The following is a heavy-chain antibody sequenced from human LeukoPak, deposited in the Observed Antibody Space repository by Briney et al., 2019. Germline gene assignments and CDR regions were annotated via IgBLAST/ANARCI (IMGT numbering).Heavy chain of an antibody. CDR3: ARDVGKSGYGDY. V-gene: IGHV3-48*03. CDR2: ISSSGDTI. CDR1: GFTFSSYE. D-gene: IGHD5-12*01. Sequence: GGSLRHSCAASGFTFSSYEMNWVRQAPGKGPQWVSYISSSGDTIYYADSVKGRFTTSRDNAKNSLYLQMNSLRAEDTAVYYCARDVGKSGYGDYWGQGTLVTVSS. J-gene: IGHJ4*02.